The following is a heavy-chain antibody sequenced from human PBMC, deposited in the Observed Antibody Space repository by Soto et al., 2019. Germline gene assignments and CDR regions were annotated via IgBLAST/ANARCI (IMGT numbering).Heavy chain of an antibody. CDR2: TNAGNANT. J-gene: IGHJ6*02. D-gene: IGHD2-2*01. CDR1: GYTYTSYA. V-gene: IGHV1-3*01. Sequence: ASVKVSCEASGYTYTSYAMHWMPHARGQGLAWMGRTNAGNANTTDSQKFQGIVAMTRATSASTAYMELSSRRSKDTAVYYCAPEKIVGVPAGMGYYYYYYGMVVGGQGTTVTVSS. CDR3: APEKIVGVPAGMGYYYYYYGMVV.